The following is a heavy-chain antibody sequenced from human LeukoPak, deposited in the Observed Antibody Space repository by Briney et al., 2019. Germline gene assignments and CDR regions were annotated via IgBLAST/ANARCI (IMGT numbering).Heavy chain of an antibody. D-gene: IGHD5-24*01. CDR2: ISAYNGNT. J-gene: IGHJ4*02. Sequence: ASVKVSCKASGYTFTSYGISWVRQAPGQGLEWMGWISAYNGNTNYAQKLQGRVTITRDTSASTAYMELSSLRSEDTAVYYCARLSSEGVEMATNFDYWGQGTLVTVSS. V-gene: IGHV1-18*01. CDR1: GYTFTSYG. CDR3: ARLSSEGVEMATNFDY.